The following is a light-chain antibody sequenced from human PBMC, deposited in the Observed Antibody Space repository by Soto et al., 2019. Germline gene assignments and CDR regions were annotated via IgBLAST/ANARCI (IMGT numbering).Light chain of an antibody. Sequence: QSVLTQPPSVSGAPGQRVTISCTGSSSNIGAGYDVHWYQQLPGAAPKLLIYDNNNRPSGVPDRFSGSKSGTSASLAITGLQAEDEAYYYCQSHYISLDDSYVFGTGTKVTVL. J-gene: IGLJ1*01. CDR2: DNN. CDR1: SSNIGAGYD. V-gene: IGLV1-40*01. CDR3: QSHYISLDDSYV.